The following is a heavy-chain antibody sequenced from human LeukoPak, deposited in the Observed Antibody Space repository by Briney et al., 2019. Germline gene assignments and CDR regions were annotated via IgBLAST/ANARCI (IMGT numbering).Heavy chain of an antibody. CDR1: GGSISSSSYY. J-gene: IGHJ4*02. D-gene: IGHD2-2*02. CDR2: IYYSGST. Sequence: SETLSLXCTVSGGSISSSSYYWGWIRQPPGKGLEWIGSIYYSGSTYYNPSLKSRVTISVDTSKNQFSLKLSSVTAADTAVYYCAGLILGYCSSTSCYTGDYWGQGTLVTVSS. CDR3: AGLILGYCSSTSCYTGDY. V-gene: IGHV4-39*01.